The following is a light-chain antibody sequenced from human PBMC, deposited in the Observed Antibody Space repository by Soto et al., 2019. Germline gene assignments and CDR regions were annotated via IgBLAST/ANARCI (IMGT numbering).Light chain of an antibody. CDR3: SSFTSTHTYV. J-gene: IGLJ1*01. V-gene: IGLV2-14*03. Sequence: AAGTQPGSVAGSPGQSMTISCTGSSSDVGGYHYVSWYQQHPGKAPKLIIYQVSHRPSGVSDRFSGSKSGNTASLTISGLQGEDEATYYCSSFTSTHTYVFGTGTKVTVL. CDR2: QVS. CDR1: SSDVGGYHY.